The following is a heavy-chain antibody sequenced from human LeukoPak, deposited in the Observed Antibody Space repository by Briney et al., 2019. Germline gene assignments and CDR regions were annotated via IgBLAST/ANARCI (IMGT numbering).Heavy chain of an antibody. Sequence: PGGSLRLSCAASGFSFSSYGMHWVRQAPGKGLEWVAFIRYDGRYKSHADSVKGRFTISRDNSKNTLYLQMNSLRAEDTAVYYCAKQREYYDGSPLYDYWGQGTLVTVSS. CDR3: AKQREYYDGSPLYDY. CDR1: GFSFSSYG. D-gene: IGHD3-22*01. J-gene: IGHJ4*02. V-gene: IGHV3-30*02. CDR2: IRYDGRYK.